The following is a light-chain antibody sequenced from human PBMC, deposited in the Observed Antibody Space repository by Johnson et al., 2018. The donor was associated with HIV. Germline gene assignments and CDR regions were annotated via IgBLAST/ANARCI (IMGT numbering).Light chain of an antibody. V-gene: IGLV1-51*01. CDR2: DND. J-gene: IGLJ1*01. CDR1: YSNIGNNY. Sequence: HSVLTQPPSVSAAPGQKVTISCSGSYSNIGNNYVSWYQQVPGTAPKLLIYDNDKRPSGIPDRFSASKSGTSATLGITGLPTGDEADYYCGTWDSSLSAYVFGTVTKVTVL. CDR3: GTWDSSLSAYV.